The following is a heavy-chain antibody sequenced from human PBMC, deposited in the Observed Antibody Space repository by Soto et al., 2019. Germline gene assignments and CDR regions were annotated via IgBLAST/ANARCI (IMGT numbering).Heavy chain of an antibody. CDR1: GGSISSGGYY. D-gene: IGHD3-22*01. V-gene: IGHV4-31*03. CDR2: IYYSGST. Sequence: PSETLSLTCTVSGGSISSGGYYWSWIRQHPGKGLEWIGYIYYSGSTYYNPSLKSRVTISVDTSKDQFSLKLSSVTAADTAVYYCARVSYYYDSSGYEYFDYWGQGTLVTVSS. J-gene: IGHJ4*02. CDR3: ARVSYYYDSSGYEYFDY.